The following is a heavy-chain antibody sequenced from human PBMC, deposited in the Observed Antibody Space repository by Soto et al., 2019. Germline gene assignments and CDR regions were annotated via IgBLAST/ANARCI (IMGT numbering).Heavy chain of an antibody. J-gene: IGHJ3*01. CDR2: IIPVFDKA. CDR3: ARLRRDWGDAFDL. Sequence: QVLLVQSGADVKKPGSSVKVSCKTSGGSFGSSAISWVRQAPAQGLEWMGEIIPVFDKANYAQNFQDRLTITADESTGTVFMQLSSLRSDDTAVYFCARLRRDWGDAFDLWGQGTFVTVSS. D-gene: IGHD3-16*01. CDR1: GGSFGSSA. V-gene: IGHV1-69*01.